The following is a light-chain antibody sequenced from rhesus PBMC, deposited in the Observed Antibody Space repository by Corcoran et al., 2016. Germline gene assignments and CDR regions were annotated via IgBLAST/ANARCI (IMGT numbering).Light chain of an antibody. J-gene: IGLJ1*01. V-gene: IGLV2S9*01. Sequence: QSALTQPPSVSQSLGQSVTISCTGTSSDIGTYTDVSWYQQHPGTAPRVLIYDVSKRPSGVSDRFSGSKSGNTASLTISGLQAEDEADYYCCSYRSGNTHYIFGGGTRLTVL. CDR3: CSYRSGNTHYI. CDR1: SSDIGTYTD. CDR2: DVS.